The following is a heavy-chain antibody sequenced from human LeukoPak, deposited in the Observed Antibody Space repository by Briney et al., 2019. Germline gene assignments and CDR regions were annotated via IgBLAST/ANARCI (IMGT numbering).Heavy chain of an antibody. D-gene: IGHD6-19*01. CDR1: GYTFTSYY. Sequence: SVKVSCKASGYTFTSYYMHWVRQAPGQGLEWMGGIIPIFGTANYAQKFQGRVTITADKSTSTAYMELSSLRSEDTAVYYCARAVAGRGDYFDYWGQGTLVTVSS. CDR3: ARAVAGRGDYFDY. V-gene: IGHV1-69*06. CDR2: IIPIFGTA. J-gene: IGHJ4*02.